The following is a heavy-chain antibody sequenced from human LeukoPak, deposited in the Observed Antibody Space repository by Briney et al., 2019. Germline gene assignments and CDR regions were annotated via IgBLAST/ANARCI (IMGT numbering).Heavy chain of an antibody. CDR1: GYSFTSNY. V-gene: IGHV1-46*01. J-gene: IGHJ4*02. CDR2: IYPRDGST. Sequence: ASVKVSCKASGYSFTSNYIHWVRQAPGQGLEWMGMIYPRDGSTSYAQKFQGRVTVTRDTSTSTVHMELSGLRSEDTAVYYCARDQEAFAYWGQGTLVTVSS. CDR3: ARDQEAFAY.